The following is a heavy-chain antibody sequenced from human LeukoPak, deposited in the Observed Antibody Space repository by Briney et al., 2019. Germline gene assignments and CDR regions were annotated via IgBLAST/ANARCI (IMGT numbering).Heavy chain of an antibody. CDR2: IYYSGST. J-gene: IGHJ3*02. V-gene: IGHV4-59*01. CDR1: GGSISSYY. CDR3: ARDEGIYDSSGYYYFLAFDI. Sequence: SETLPLTCTVSGGSISSYYWSWIRQPPGKGLERIGYIYYSGSTNYNPSLKSRVTISVDTSKNQFSLKLSSVTAADTAVYYCARDEGIYDSSGYYYFLAFDIWGQGTMVTVSS. D-gene: IGHD3-22*01.